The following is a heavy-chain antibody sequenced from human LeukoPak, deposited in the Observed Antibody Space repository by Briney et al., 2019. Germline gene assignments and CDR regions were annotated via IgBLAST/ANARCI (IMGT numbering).Heavy chain of an antibody. CDR3: ATGSSWHSF. D-gene: IGHD6-13*01. Sequence: GGSLRLSCEASGFTFSSYWMSWVRQAPGKGLEWVANIKQDGSEKYYVDSVKGRFTISRDNAKNSLRLQVSSLRAEGTAVYYCATGSSWHSFWGQGTLVTVSS. V-gene: IGHV3-7*01. J-gene: IGHJ4*02. CDR1: GFTFSSYW. CDR2: IKQDGSEK.